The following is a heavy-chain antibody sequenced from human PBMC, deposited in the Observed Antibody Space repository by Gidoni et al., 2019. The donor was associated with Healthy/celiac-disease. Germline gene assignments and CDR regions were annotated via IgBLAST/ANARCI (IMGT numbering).Heavy chain of an antibody. CDR1: GFTFDDYA. CDR3: AKDRGGYDFGYGMDV. J-gene: IGHJ6*02. V-gene: IGHV3-9*01. D-gene: IGHD5-12*01. Sequence: EVQLVESGGGLVQPGRSLRLSCAASGFTFDDYAMHWVRQAPGKGLEWGSCIGWNSGSRGYADSVKCRFTISRDNAKNSLYLQMNSLRAEDTALYYCAKDRGGYDFGYGMDVWGQGTTVTVSS. CDR2: IGWNSGSR.